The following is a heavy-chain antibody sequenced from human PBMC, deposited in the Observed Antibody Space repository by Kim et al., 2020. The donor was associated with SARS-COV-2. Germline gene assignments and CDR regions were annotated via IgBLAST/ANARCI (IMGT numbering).Heavy chain of an antibody. D-gene: IGHD3-22*01. Sequence: ASVKVSCKASGYTFTSYAMHWVRQAPGQRPEWMGLINGGDDNTKYSQNFQGRVTITRDTSASTAYMELSSLRYEDTAEYFCVRGAGGPRGYILDYWGQGT. J-gene: IGHJ4*02. CDR3: VRGAGGPRGYILDY. CDR1: GYTFTSYA. CDR2: INGGDDNT. V-gene: IGHV1-3*01.